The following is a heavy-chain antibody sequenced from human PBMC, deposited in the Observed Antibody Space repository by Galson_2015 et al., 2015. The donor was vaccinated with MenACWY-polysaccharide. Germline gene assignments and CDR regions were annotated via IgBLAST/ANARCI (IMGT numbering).Heavy chain of an antibody. J-gene: IGHJ4*02. V-gene: IGHV2-5*02. Sequence: PALVKPTQTLTLTCTVSGFSLRTPGVGVGWIRQPPGKALEWLALIFWDENKGYKPSMRSRLTVTKDTSKNQVVLTLTNVDPDDTATYYCAHRMGVAAAFDFWGQG. D-gene: IGHD6-25*01. CDR3: AHRMGVAAAFDF. CDR1: GFSLRTPGVG. CDR2: IFWDENK.